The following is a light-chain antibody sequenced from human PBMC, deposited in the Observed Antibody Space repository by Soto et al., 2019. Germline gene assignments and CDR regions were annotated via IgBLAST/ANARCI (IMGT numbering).Light chain of an antibody. CDR1: QSVSSSY. V-gene: IGKV3-20*01. CDR2: GAS. J-gene: IGKJ1*01. Sequence: EIVWTQSPGTLSLYPGERATLSCRASQSVSSSYLAWYQQKPGQAPRLLIYGASSRATGIPDRFSGSGSGTDFTLTISRLEPEDFAVYYCQQYGSSRTFGQGTKVDIK. CDR3: QQYGSSRT.